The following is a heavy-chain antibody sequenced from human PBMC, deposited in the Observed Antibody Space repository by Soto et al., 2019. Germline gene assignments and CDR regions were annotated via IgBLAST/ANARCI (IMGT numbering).Heavy chain of an antibody. CDR1: GGTFSSYA. J-gene: IGHJ3*02. CDR2: MIPIFGTA. CDR3: ARETWDIVVVPAATGLNAFDI. Sequence: QVQLVQSGAEVKKPGSSVKVSCKASGGTFSSYAISWVRQAPGQGLEWMGGMIPIFGTANYAQKFQGRVTITADESTSTAYMELSSLRSEDTAVYYCARETWDIVVVPAATGLNAFDIWGQGTMVTVSS. V-gene: IGHV1-69*01. D-gene: IGHD2-2*01.